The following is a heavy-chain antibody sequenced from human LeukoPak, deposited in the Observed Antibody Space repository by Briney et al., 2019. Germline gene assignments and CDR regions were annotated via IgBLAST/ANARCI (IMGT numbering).Heavy chain of an antibody. D-gene: IGHD3-3*01. CDR1: GYTLTELS. CDR2: FDPEDGET. V-gene: IGHV1-24*01. J-gene: IGHJ5*02. Sequence: ASVKVSCKVSGYTLTELSMHWVRQAPGKGLEWMGGFDPEDGETIYAQKFEGRVTMTEDTSTDTAYMELSSLRSEDTAVYYCATGGYYDFWSGQKIRGSDPWGQGTLVTVSS. CDR3: ATGGYYDFWSGQKIRGSDP.